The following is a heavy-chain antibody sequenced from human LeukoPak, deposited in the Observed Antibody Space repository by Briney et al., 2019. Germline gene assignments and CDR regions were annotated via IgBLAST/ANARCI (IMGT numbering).Heavy chain of an antibody. CDR1: GFTFSSYW. D-gene: IGHD1-26*01. CDR3: ARALPSPLYSGSYADAFDI. V-gene: IGHV3-7*02. CDR2: IKQDGSEK. Sequence: GGSLTLSCAASGFTFSSYWMGWVRQAPGKGLEWVANIKQDGSEKYYVGSVKGRFTISRDNAKNSLYLQMNSLRAEDTAVYYCARALPSPLYSGSYADAFDIWGQGTMVTVSS. J-gene: IGHJ3*02.